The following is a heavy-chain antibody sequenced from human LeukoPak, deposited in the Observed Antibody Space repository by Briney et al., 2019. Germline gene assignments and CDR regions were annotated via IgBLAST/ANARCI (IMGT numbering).Heavy chain of an antibody. CDR2: IIPILGIA. CDR1: GGTFSSYA. Sequence: GASVKVSCKASGGTFSSYAISWVRQAPGQGLEWMGRIIPILGIANYAQKFQGRVTITADKSTSTAYMELSSLRSEDTAVYYCARPGLSSSGYYYWDSKALDIWGQGTMVTVSS. CDR3: ARPGLSSSGYYYWDSKALDI. V-gene: IGHV1-69*04. J-gene: IGHJ3*02. D-gene: IGHD3-22*01.